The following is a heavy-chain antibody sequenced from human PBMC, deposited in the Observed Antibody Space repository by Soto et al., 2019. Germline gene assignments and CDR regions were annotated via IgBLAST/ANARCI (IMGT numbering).Heavy chain of an antibody. CDR1: GASFSGHF. CDR3: AINADV. Sequence: PSETLSLTCTVSGASFSGHFWSWIRQPPGKGLEWIAYIYDSGSNYNPSLKSRVTISADTSKNQFSLKLRSLIAADSAVYYCAINADVWRQGTTVTVSS. J-gene: IGHJ6*02. CDR2: IYDSGS. V-gene: IGHV4-59*08.